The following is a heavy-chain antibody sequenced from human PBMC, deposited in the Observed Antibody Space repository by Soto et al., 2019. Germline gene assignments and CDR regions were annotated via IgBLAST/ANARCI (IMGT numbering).Heavy chain of an antibody. CDR3: ARDPPLPSPWYFDL. CDR1: GYTFTSYG. J-gene: IGHJ2*01. CDR2: ISAYNGNT. Sequence: GASVKVSFKACGYTFTSYGISWLRQAPGQGLEWMGWISAYNGNTNYAQKLQGRVTMTTDTSTSTAYMELRSLRSDDTAVYYCARDPPLPSPWYFDLWGRGTLVTVSS. V-gene: IGHV1-18*01.